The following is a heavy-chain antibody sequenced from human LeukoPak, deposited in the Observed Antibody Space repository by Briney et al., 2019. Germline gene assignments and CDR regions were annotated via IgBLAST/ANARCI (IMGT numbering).Heavy chain of an antibody. J-gene: IGHJ5*02. CDR2: INHSGST. CDR1: GGSFSGYY. V-gene: IGHV4-34*01. Sequence: SETLFLTCAVYGGSFSGYYWSWIRQPPGKGLEWIGEINHSGSTNYNPSLKSRVTISVDTSKNQFSLKLSSVTAADTAVYYCARGGWHCSGGSCNWFDPWGQGTLVTVSS. CDR3: ARGGWHCSGGSCNWFDP. D-gene: IGHD2-15*01.